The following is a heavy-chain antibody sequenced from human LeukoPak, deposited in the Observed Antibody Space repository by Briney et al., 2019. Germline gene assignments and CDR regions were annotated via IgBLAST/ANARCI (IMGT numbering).Heavy chain of an antibody. CDR2: ISYDGSNK. CDR1: GFTFSSYA. V-gene: IGHV3-30*04. J-gene: IGHJ6*03. Sequence: PGGSLRLSCAASGFTFSSYAMHWVRQAPGKGLEWVAVISYDGSNKYYADSVKGRFTISRDNSKNTLYLQMNSLRAEDTAVYYCANIDQRRHGTMDVWGKGTTVTVSS. D-gene: IGHD1-1*01. CDR3: ANIDQRRHGTMDV.